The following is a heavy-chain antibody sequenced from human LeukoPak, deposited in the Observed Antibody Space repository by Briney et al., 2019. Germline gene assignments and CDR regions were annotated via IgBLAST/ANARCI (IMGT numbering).Heavy chain of an antibody. V-gene: IGHV3-7*04. CDR1: GFTFSNYY. D-gene: IGHD5-12*01. J-gene: IGHJ4*02. CDR3: AQDSPGYGAYDFG. Sequence: PGGSLRLSCAASGFTFSNYYMTWVRQAPGKGLEWVAHISQHGSETDYVDSVKGRFTISRDNAENSVHLQMKSLRVEDTAVYSCAQDSPGYGAYDFGGDQGTLVTVPS. CDR2: ISQHGSET.